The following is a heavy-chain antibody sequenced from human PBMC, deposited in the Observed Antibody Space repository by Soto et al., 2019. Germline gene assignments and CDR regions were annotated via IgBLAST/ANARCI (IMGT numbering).Heavy chain of an antibody. J-gene: IGHJ6*02. V-gene: IGHV4-59*08. CDR1: GAFISNYY. CDR2: IYHSGIT. CDR3: ARQKDPHYYGMDV. Sequence: ETLSLTCTVSGAFISNYYWSWIRQAPGRGLEWIGYIYHSGITSYIPSLKSRVTISVDTSKNQFSLRLSFVTAADTAVYYCARQKDPHYYGMDVWGQGSTVTVSS.